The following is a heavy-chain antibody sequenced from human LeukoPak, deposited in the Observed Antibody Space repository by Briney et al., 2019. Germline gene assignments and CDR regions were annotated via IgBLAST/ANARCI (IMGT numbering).Heavy chain of an antibody. V-gene: IGHV3-21*05. CDR1: GFTFSNYG. CDR2: ISSSSTYT. Sequence: PGGSLRLSCAASGFTFSNYGMYWVRQAPGKGLEGVSFISSSSTYTNYADSVKGRFTISRDNAKNSLYLQMNGLRAEDTAVYYCARDQSQLDTYYYYGMDVWGQGTTVTVSS. D-gene: IGHD1-1*01. J-gene: IGHJ6*02. CDR3: ARDQSQLDTYYYYGMDV.